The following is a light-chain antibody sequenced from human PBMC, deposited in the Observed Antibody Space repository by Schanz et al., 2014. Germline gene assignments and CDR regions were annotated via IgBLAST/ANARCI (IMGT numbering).Light chain of an antibody. CDR1: SGSVSTTYY. J-gene: IGLJ3*02. V-gene: IGLV8-61*01. CDR2: STN. CDR3: VLFMGSGLWV. Sequence: QTVVTQEPSFSVSPGGTVTLTCGLSSGSVSTTYYPSWYQLTPGQAPRTLIYSTNTRSSGVPDRFSGSILGNKAALTITGAQADDESDYSCVLFMGSGLWVFGGGTKLTVL.